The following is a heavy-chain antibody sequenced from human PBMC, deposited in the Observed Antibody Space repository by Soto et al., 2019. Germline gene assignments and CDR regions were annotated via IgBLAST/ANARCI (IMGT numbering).Heavy chain of an antibody. Sequence: SVKVSCKASGGTFSSYAIIWVRQAPGQGLEWMGGIIPIFGTANYAQKFQGRVTITADESTSTAYMELSSLRSEDTAVYYCARGSVSGPYYYGMDVWGQGTTVTVSS. D-gene: IGHD6-25*01. CDR1: GGTFSSYA. V-gene: IGHV1-69*13. CDR2: IIPIFGTA. CDR3: ARGSVSGPYYYGMDV. J-gene: IGHJ6*02.